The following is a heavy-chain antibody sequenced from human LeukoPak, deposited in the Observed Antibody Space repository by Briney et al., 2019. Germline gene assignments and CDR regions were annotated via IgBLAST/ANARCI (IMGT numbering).Heavy chain of an antibody. Sequence: PSETLSLTCTVSGGSISSHYWSWIRQPPGKGLEWIRYIYYSGSTNYNPSLKSRVTISVDTSKNQFSLKLSSVTAADTAVYYCARAVYSSSWYKTFDYWGQGTLVTVSS. J-gene: IGHJ4*02. CDR2: IYYSGST. CDR3: ARAVYSSSWYKTFDY. V-gene: IGHV4-59*11. D-gene: IGHD6-13*01. CDR1: GGSISSHY.